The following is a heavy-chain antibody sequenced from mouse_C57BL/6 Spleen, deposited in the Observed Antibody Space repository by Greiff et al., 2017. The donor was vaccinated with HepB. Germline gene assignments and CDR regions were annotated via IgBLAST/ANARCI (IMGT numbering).Heavy chain of an antibody. J-gene: IGHJ3*01. V-gene: IGHV5-17*01. CDR3: AGSICGSCLEAFAY. CDR1: GFTFSDYG. Sequence: EVLLVESGAGLVKPGASLKLPCAASGFTFSDYGMHWVRQSPEKGLEWVAYISSGSSTIYYADTVKGRFTISKDNANTTLFLQMTSLRSEDTAMYYCAGSICGSCLEAFAYWGQGTPVTVSA. D-gene: IGHD1-1*01. CDR2: ISSGSSTI.